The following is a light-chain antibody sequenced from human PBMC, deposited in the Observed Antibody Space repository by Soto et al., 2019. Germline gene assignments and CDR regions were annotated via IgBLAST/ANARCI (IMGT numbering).Light chain of an antibody. V-gene: IGKV2-30*02. CDR3: MQGTHWPPYT. Sequence: DVVMPQSPLSLPVTLGQPASISCRSSQSLVHSDGNTYLNWFHQRPGQSPRRLIYKVSNRDSGVPDRFSGSGSDTDFTLKISGVEAADVGVYYCMQGTHWPPYTFGQGTKLEIK. CDR1: QSLVHSDGNTY. CDR2: KVS. J-gene: IGKJ2*01.